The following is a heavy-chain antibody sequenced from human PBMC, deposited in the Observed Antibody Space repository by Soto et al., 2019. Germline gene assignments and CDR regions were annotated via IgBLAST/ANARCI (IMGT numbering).Heavy chain of an antibody. D-gene: IGHD3-3*01. CDR1: GGSISSSSYY. CDR2: IYYSGST. V-gene: IGHV4-39*01. Sequence: QLQLQESGPGLVKPSETLSLTCTVSGGSISSSSYYWGWIRQPPGKGLEWIGSIYYSGSTYYNPSIKSRVTISVDTSKNQFSLKLSSVTAADTAVYYCARHSLGREWLLPNWFDPWGQGTLVTVSS. J-gene: IGHJ5*02. CDR3: ARHSLGREWLLPNWFDP.